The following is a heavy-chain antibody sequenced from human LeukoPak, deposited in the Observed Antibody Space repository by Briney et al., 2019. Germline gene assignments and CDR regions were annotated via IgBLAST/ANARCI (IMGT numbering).Heavy chain of an antibody. CDR1: GFTFSSYS. D-gene: IGHD4-17*01. V-gene: IGHV3-21*01. CDR3: VRRGPTTVTTHDAFDI. J-gene: IGHJ3*02. Sequence: GKSLRLSCAASGFTFSSYSMNWVRQAPGKGLEWVSSISSSSYIYYADSVKGRFTISRDNAKNSLYLQMNSLRAEDTAVYYCVRRGPTTVTTHDAFDIWGQGTMVTVSS. CDR2: ISSSSYI.